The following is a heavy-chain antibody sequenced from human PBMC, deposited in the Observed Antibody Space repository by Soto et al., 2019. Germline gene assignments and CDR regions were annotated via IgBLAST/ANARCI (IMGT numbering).Heavy chain of an antibody. D-gene: IGHD4-4*01. V-gene: IGHV1-18*01. CDR2: ISAYNGNT. CDR1: GYTFTSYG. J-gene: IGHJ6*03. Sequence: ASVKVSCKASGYTFTSYGISWVRQAPGQGLEWMGWISAYNGNTNYAQKLQGRVTMTTDTSTSTAYMDMRSLRSDDTAVYYCARRAEKVTTSHYYYYYYMDVWGKGTTVTVSS. CDR3: ARRAEKVTTSHYYYYYYMDV.